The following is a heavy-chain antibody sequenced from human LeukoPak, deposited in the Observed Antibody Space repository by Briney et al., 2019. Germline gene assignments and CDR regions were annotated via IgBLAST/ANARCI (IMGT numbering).Heavy chain of an antibody. CDR3: ARVNSSGIQIDY. V-gene: IGHV4-59*01. CDR2: IYYSGST. J-gene: IGHJ4*02. D-gene: IGHD3-22*01. Sequence: SETLSLTCTFSGGSISSYYWSWIRQSPGKGLEWIGYIYYSGSTNYNPSLKSRVTISVDTSKNQFSLKLSSVTAADTAVYYCARVNSSGIQIDYWGQGTLVTVSS. CDR1: GGSISSYY.